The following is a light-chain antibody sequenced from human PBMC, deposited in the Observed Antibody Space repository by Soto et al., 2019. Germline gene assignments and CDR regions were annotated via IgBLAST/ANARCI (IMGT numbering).Light chain of an antibody. CDR1: SSDVGSYNL. CDR2: EGS. J-gene: IGLJ2*01. V-gene: IGLV2-23*01. Sequence: QSALTQPASVSGSPGQSITISCTGTSSDVGSYNLVSWYQQHPGKAPKLMIYEGSKRPSGVSNRSSGSKSGNTASLTISGLQAEDEADYYCCSYVGSSTLVFGGGTKVTVL. CDR3: CSYVGSSTLV.